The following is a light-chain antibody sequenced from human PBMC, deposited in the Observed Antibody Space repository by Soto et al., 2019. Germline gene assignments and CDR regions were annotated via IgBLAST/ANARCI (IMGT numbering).Light chain of an antibody. V-gene: IGKV3-15*01. CDR2: GAS. J-gene: IGKJ4*01. Sequence: EVVGTRFAVTGSGFIEKKATLSCRVSQSVGIKLAWYQQTPGQAPRLLIYGASTRATGIPARFSGSGSGTEHTLIGISLQSADFAVYHSRHYDFWSPLTCGGGTKVDIK. CDR3: RHYDFWSPLT. CDR1: QSVGIK.